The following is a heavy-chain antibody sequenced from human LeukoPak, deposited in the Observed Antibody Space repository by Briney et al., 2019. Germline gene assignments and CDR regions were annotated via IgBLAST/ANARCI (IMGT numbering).Heavy chain of an antibody. D-gene: IGHD3-22*01. CDR3: ANGSSFTSGYSYNWFDP. Sequence: PGGSLRLSCAASGFTFSSYGMSWVRQAPGKGLEWGSAIRGSGGSTYYADSVKGRFTISRDNSKNTLYLQMDSLRVEDTAVYYCANGSSFTSGYSYNWFDPWGQGTLVTVSS. V-gene: IGHV3-23*01. CDR1: GFTFSSYG. J-gene: IGHJ5*02. CDR2: IRGSGGST.